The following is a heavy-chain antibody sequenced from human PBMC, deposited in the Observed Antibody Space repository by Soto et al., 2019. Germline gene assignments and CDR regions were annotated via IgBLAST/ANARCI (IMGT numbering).Heavy chain of an antibody. CDR3: TRCGIRYHSIGYSLGIDGMDV. J-gene: IGHJ6*02. CDR2: TIPMFGTT. V-gene: IGHV1-69*12. Sequence: QVQLVQSGAEVKKPESSVRVSCKASGGTFNSYAITWVRQAPGQGLEWMGGTIPMFGTTNYAEKFQGRVTISADESTNTDYMGLSSLRSEDTAVYYCTRCGIRYHSIGYSLGIDGMDVWGQGTTVIVSS. D-gene: IGHD3-22*01. CDR1: GGTFNSYA.